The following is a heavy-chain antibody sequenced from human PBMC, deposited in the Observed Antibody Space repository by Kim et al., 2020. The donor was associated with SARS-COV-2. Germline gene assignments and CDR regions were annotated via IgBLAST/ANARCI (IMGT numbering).Heavy chain of an antibody. V-gene: IGHV4-31*03. CDR2: IYYSGST. CDR1: GGSISSGGYY. CDR3: ARGGYPVRITMVRGVTPWFDP. Sequence: SETLSLTCTVSGGSISSGGYYWSWIRQHPGKGLEWIGYIYYSGSTYYNPSLKSRVTISVDTSKNQFSLKLSSVTAADTAVYYCARGGYPVRITMVRGVTPWFDPWGQGTLVTVSS. J-gene: IGHJ5*02. D-gene: IGHD3-10*01.